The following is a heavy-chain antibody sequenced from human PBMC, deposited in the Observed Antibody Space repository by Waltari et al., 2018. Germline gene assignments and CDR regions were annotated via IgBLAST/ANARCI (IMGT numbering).Heavy chain of an antibody. V-gene: IGHV4-34*01. D-gene: IGHD3-10*01. CDR3: ARRPAGSGSSYALDI. CDR1: GGSFSGSY. J-gene: IGHJ3*02. CDR2: IRHGGST. Sequence: QVQLQQWGAGLLKPSETMSLTCAVYGGSFSGSYWRWNRQPPGEGRGGIGEIRHGGSTNCNTSPKRQVTITVDTTKNQFSLKLSFVTAADTAVYYCARRPAGSGSSYALDIWGQGTMVTVSS.